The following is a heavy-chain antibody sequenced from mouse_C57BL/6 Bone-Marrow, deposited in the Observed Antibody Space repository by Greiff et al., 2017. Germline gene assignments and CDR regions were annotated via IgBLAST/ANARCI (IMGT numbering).Heavy chain of an antibody. V-gene: IGHV5-17*01. CDR2: ISSGSSTI. D-gene: IGHD1-1*01. Sequence: EVKLVESGGGLVKPGGSLKLSCAASGFTFSDYGMHWVRQAPEKGLEWVAYISSGSSTIYYAHTVKGRFTISRDNAKNTLFLQLPRLRSRDTTMYYCARSAVVGDAMDWWGQGTSVTVSS. CDR3: ARSAVVGDAMDW. J-gene: IGHJ4*01. CDR1: GFTFSDYG.